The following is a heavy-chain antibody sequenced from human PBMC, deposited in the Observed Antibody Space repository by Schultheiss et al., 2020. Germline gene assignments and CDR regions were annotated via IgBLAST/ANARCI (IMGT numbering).Heavy chain of an antibody. CDR1: GGSISSYY. Sequence: SETLSLTCTVSGGSISSYYWGWIRQPPGKGLEWIGSIYYSGSTYYNPSLKSRVTMSVDTSKNQFSLKLSSVTAADTAVYYCAILLGYCSSTSCYSYYGRDVWGQGTTVTVSS. V-gene: IGHV4-59*04. CDR3: AILLGYCSSTSCYSYYGRDV. J-gene: IGHJ6*02. CDR2: IYYSGST. D-gene: IGHD2-2*01.